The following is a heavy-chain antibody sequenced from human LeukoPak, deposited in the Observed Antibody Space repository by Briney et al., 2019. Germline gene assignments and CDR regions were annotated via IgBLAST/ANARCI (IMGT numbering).Heavy chain of an antibody. V-gene: IGHV4-59*11. CDR1: GGSISGSHW. J-gene: IGHJ5*02. CDR2: SYYSGST. Sequence: SETLSLTCAVSGGSISGSHWWSWIRQPPGKGLEWIGYSYYSGSTNYNPSLKSRVTISVDTSKNQFSLKLSSVTAADPAVYYCARQGDYYDSSGYLWGQGTLVTVSS. D-gene: IGHD3-22*01. CDR3: ARQGDYYDSSGYL.